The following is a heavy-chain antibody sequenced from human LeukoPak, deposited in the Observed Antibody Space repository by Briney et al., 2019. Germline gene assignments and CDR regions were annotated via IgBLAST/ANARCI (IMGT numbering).Heavy chain of an antibody. CDR2: IRGDDGGT. J-gene: IGHJ4*02. CDR3: AKDGPGIAAAGIFDY. D-gene: IGHD6-13*01. Sequence: PGGSLRLPCAASGFTFSSYAMSWVRQAPAKGLEWVSAIRGDDGGTYYADSVKGRFTVSRGNSKNTLYLRMNSLRVDDTAVYYCAKDGPGIAAAGIFDYWGQGTLVTVSS. CDR1: GFTFSSYA. V-gene: IGHV3-23*01.